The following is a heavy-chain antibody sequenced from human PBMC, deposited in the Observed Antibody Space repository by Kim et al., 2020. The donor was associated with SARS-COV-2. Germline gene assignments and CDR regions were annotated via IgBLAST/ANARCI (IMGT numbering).Heavy chain of an antibody. CDR1: GGTFSSYA. CDR2: IIPIFGTA. Sequence: SVKVSCKASGGTFSSYAISWVRQAPGQGLEWMGGIIPIFGTANYAQKFQGRVTITADESTSTAYMELSSLRSEDTAVYYCARDFERSDVDTAMVRLGYWGQGTLVTVSS. V-gene: IGHV1-69*13. CDR3: ARDFERSDVDTAMVRLGY. D-gene: IGHD5-18*01. J-gene: IGHJ4*02.